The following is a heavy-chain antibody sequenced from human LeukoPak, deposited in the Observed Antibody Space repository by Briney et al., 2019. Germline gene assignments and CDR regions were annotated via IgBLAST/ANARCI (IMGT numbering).Heavy chain of an antibody. V-gene: IGHV4-4*07. CDR2: IKSGGST. CDR1: GGSISSWY. Sequence: SETLSLTCTVSGGSISSWYWSRIRQPAGKRLEWIGRIKSGGSTNYNPSLKSRVTMSVETSKNQFSLKLDSVTAADTAVYYCAGDTGQQPYPDYWGQGALVTVSS. D-gene: IGHD6-13*01. CDR3: AGDTGQQPYPDY. J-gene: IGHJ4*02.